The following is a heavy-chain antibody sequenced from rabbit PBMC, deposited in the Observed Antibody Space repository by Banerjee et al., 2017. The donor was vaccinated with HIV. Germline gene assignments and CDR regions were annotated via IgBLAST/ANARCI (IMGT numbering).Heavy chain of an antibody. V-gene: IGHV1S45*01. J-gene: IGHJ4*01. Sequence: QEQLEESGGGLVKPEGSPTLTCKASGFDLSTDYYYMCWVRQAPGKGLELIACIYTNGGSTYYANWAKGRFTISKTSSTTVTLQMTSLTAADTATYFCARDLAGVIGWNFDLWGPGTLVTVS. D-gene: IGHD4-1*01. CDR3: ARDLAGVIGWNFDL. CDR2: IYTNGGST. CDR1: GFDLSTDYY.